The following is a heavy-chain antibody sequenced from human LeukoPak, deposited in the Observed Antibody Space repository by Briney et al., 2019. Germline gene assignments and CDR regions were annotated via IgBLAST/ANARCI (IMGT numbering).Heavy chain of an antibody. Sequence: SETLSLTCTVSGGSISSYYWSWIRQPPGKGLEWIGYIYTSGSTNYNPSLKSRVTISVDTSKNQSSLKLSSVTAADTAVYYCARRRQDGRVDYWGQGTLVTVSS. J-gene: IGHJ4*02. CDR2: IYTSGST. CDR1: GGSISSYY. D-gene: IGHD2-15*01. CDR3: ARRRQDGRVDY. V-gene: IGHV4-4*09.